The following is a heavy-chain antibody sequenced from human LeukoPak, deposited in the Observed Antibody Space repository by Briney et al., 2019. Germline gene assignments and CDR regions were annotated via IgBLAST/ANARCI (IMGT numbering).Heavy chain of an antibody. Sequence: GGSLRLSCAASGFTFSDYYMSWIRQAPGKGLEWVSYISSSGSTIYYADSVKGRFTISRDNAKNSLYLQMNSLRAEDTAVYYWGVFRGGGYYRGGGDFDYWGQGTLVTVSS. CDR1: GFTFSDYY. CDR2: ISSSGSTI. CDR3: GVFRGGGYYRGGGDFDY. J-gene: IGHJ4*02. V-gene: IGHV3-11*01. D-gene: IGHD6-19*01.